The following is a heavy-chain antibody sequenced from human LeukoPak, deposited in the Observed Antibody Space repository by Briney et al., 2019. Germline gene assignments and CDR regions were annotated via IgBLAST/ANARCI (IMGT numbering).Heavy chain of an antibody. CDR1: GGSFSGYY. D-gene: IGHD3-10*01. V-gene: IGHV4-34*01. J-gene: IGHJ4*02. Sequence: KSSETLSLTCAVYGGSFSGYYWSWIRQPPGKGLEWIGEINHSGSTNYNPSLKSRVTISVDTSKNQFSLKLSSVTAADTAVYYCASSRRVPGVSIGYFDSWGQGTLVTVSS. CDR2: INHSGST. CDR3: ASSRRVPGVSIGYFDS.